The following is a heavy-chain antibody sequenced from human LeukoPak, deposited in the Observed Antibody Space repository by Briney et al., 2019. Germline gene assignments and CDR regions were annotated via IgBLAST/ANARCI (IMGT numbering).Heavy chain of an antibody. CDR2: ISDSGDST. CDR1: GFTFSNYA. D-gene: IGHD3-10*01. V-gene: IGHV3-23*01. CDR3: AKVPYSDYGSGRPPFMDV. J-gene: IGHJ6*02. Sequence: AGGSLRLSCAASGFTFSNYAMSWVRQAPGRGLEWVATISDSGDSTYYADSVMGRFTISRDNSKKTLYLQMDSLRAEDTAIHYCAKVPYSDYGSGRPPFMDVWGQGTTVAVSS.